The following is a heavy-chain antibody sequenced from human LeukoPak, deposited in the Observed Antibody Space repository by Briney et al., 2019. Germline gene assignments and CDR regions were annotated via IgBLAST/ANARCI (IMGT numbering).Heavy chain of an antibody. V-gene: IGHV1-2*02. D-gene: IGHD3-22*01. J-gene: IGHJ4*02. CDR2: INPNSGGT. CDR1: GHTLTGYY. Sequence: ASVKVSCKASGHTLTGYYMHWVRQAPGQGLEWMGWINPNSGGTNYAQKFQGRVTMTRDTSISTAYMELSRLRSDDTAVYYCARGVLGGYYDSSGYYLNYWGQGTLVTVSS. CDR3: ARGVLGGYYDSSGYYLNY.